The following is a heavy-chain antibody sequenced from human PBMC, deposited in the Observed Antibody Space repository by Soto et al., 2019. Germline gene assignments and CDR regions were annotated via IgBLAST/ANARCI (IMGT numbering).Heavy chain of an antibody. J-gene: IGHJ4*02. Sequence: QVQLVESGGGVVQPGRSLRLSCAASGFTFSSYDMHWVRQAPGKGLEWVAVISYDGSNKYYADSVKGRFTISRDNSKNTLYLQMNSLRAEDTAVYYCAKDANGDYGHYWGQGTLVTVSS. V-gene: IGHV3-30*18. CDR3: AKDANGDYGHY. D-gene: IGHD4-17*01. CDR2: ISYDGSNK. CDR1: GFTFSSYD.